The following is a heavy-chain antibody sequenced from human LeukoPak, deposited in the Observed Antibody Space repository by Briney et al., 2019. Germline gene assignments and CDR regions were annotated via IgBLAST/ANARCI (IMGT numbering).Heavy chain of an antibody. Sequence: GGSLRLSCAASGFTFSSYAMSWVRQAPGKGLEWVSAISGSGGSTYYADSVKGRFTISRDNSKNTLYLQMNSLRAEDTAVYYCASPDTYYDFWSGYNYWGQGTLVTVSS. CDR3: ASPDTYYDFWSGYNY. CDR1: GFTFSSYA. J-gene: IGHJ4*02. V-gene: IGHV3-23*01. D-gene: IGHD3-3*01. CDR2: ISGSGGST.